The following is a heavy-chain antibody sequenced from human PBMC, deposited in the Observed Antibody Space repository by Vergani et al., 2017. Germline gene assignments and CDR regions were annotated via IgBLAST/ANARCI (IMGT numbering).Heavy chain of an antibody. D-gene: IGHD4-11*01. CDR3: ARAPRYSPSDYYYYCMDV. V-gene: IGHV4-59*01. J-gene: IGHJ6*03. CDR2: MYYSGST. Sequence: QVQLQESGPGLVKPSETLSLICTVSGGSISSYYWSWIRQPPGKGLEWIGYMYYSGSTNYNPSLNSRVTISVDTSKNQFSLKLSSVTAADTAVYYCARAPRYSPSDYYYYCMDVWGKGTTVTVSS. CDR1: GGSISSYY.